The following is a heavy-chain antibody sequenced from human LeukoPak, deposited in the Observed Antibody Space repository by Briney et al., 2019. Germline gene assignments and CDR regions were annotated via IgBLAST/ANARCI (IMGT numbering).Heavy chain of an antibody. D-gene: IGHD4-23*01. V-gene: IGHV3-11*05. CDR3: AREGVVTRGAFDI. CDR1: GFTFSDYY. J-gene: IGHJ3*02. Sequence: GGSLRLSCAASGFTFSDYYMSWIRQAPGKGLEWVSYISSSSSYTNYADSVKGRFTISRDNAKNSLYLQMNSLRAEDTAVYYCAREGVVTRGAFDIWGQGTMVTASS. CDR2: ISSSSSYT.